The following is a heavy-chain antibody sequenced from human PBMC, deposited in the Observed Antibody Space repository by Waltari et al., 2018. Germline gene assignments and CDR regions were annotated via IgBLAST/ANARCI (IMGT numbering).Heavy chain of an antibody. J-gene: IGHJ6*02. Sequence: QLQLQESGPGLVKPSETLSLTCTVPGGPVSSSRDYWGWIRQPPGKGLEWIGSIYYSGSTYYNPSLKSRVTISVDTSKNQFSLKLSSVTAADTAVYYCARWRGSIYGMDVWGQGTTVTVSS. V-gene: IGHV4-39*01. CDR1: GGPVSSSRDY. CDR3: ARWRGSIYGMDV. D-gene: IGHD3-3*01. CDR2: IYYSGST.